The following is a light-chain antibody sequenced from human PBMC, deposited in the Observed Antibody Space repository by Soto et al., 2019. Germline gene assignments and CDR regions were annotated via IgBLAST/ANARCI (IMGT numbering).Light chain of an antibody. V-gene: IGKV3-15*01. CDR2: GAS. CDR3: QHYNKLPLT. Sequence: EIVLTQSPATLSVSPGERATLSCRASQSVSSNLAWYQQKPGQAPRLVIYGASTRATGIPARFSGSGSGTEFTLTISSLQSEDFGVYYCQHYNKLPLTFGGGAKVEIK. CDR1: QSVSSN. J-gene: IGKJ4*01.